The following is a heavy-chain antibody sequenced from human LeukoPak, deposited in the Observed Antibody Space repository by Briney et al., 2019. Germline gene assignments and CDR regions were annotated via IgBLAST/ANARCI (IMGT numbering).Heavy chain of an antibody. CDR3: ARDRIGSTWRSVFDY. J-gene: IGHJ4*02. CDR2: IIPIFGTA. Sequence: SVKVSCKASGGTFSSYAISWVRQAPGQGLEWMGGIIPIFGTAHYSQKFQGRVTITADRSTSTAYMELSSLRSEDTAVYYCARDRIGSTWRSVFDYWGQGTLVTVSS. V-gene: IGHV1-69*06. CDR1: GGTFSSYA. D-gene: IGHD6-13*01.